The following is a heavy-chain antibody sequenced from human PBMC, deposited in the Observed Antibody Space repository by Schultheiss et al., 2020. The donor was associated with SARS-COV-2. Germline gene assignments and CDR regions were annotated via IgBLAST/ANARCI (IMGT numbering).Heavy chain of an antibody. CDR2: INSDGSST. D-gene: IGHD6-13*01. CDR1: GFTFSSYS. CDR3: AKDRSAAGREGFGW. J-gene: IGHJ4*02. Sequence: WGSLRLSCAASGFTFSSYSMNWVRQAPGKGLVWVSRINSDGSSTSYADSVKGRFTISRDNAKNSLYLQMNSLRAEDTALYYCAKDRSAAGREGFGWWGQGTLVTVSS. V-gene: IGHV3-74*01.